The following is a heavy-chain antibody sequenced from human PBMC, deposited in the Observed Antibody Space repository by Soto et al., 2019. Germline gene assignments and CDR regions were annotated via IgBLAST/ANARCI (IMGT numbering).Heavy chain of an antibody. CDR3: ARDHMEGHSSGSY. CDR2: INSDGSST. D-gene: IGHD3-10*01. Sequence: EVQLVESGGGLVQPGGSLRLSCAASGFMFSSYWMHWVRQAPGKGLAWVSRINSDGSSTDYADSVKGRCTISRDNAKNTVYLQINSLRAEDTARYYGARDHMEGHSSGSYWGQGTLVTVSS. V-gene: IGHV3-74*01. J-gene: IGHJ4*02. CDR1: GFMFSSYW.